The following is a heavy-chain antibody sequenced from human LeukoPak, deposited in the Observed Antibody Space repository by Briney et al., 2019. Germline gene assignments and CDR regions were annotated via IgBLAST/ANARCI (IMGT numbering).Heavy chain of an antibody. CDR1: GFTFSSYA. CDR3: ASNWE. V-gene: IGHV3-21*01. Sequence: PEESLRLSCAASGFTFSSYAMSWVRQAPGKGLEWVSSISSSSSYIYYADSVKGRFTISRDNAKNSLYLQMNSLRAEDTAVYYCASNWEWGQGILVTVSS. CDR2: ISSSSSYI. D-gene: IGHD7-27*01. J-gene: IGHJ4*02.